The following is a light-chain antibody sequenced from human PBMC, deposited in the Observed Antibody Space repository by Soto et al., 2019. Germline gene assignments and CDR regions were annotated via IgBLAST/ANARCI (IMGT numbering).Light chain of an antibody. V-gene: IGKV3-20*01. CDR1: QSVSNNY. Sequence: IVLTQSPGSLSLSPGERATLSCSASQSVSNNYLAWYQQKPGQAPRLLIYGASNRATGIPDRFSGSGSGTDFTLTISRLEPEDFAVYYCQQYGSSRWTFGQGTKVDI. CDR2: GAS. CDR3: QQYGSSRWT. J-gene: IGKJ1*01.